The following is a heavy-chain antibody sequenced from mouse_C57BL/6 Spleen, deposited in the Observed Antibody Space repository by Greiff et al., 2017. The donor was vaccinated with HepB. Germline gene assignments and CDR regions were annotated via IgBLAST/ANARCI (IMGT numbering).Heavy chain of an antibody. CDR3: ARGGWLLAWFAY. CDR1: GFTFSSYA. D-gene: IGHD2-3*01. CDR2: ISDGGSYT. Sequence: DVMLVESGGGLVKPGGSLKLSCAASGFTFSSYAMSWVRQTPEKRLEWVATISDGGSYTYYPDNVKGRFTISRDNAKNNLYLQMSHLKSEDTAMYYCARGGWLLAWFAYWGQGTLVTVSA. V-gene: IGHV5-4*03. J-gene: IGHJ3*01.